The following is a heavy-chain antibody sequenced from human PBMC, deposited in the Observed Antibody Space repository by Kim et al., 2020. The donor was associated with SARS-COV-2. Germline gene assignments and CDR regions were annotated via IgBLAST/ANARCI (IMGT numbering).Heavy chain of an antibody. D-gene: IGHD5-18*01. J-gene: IGHJ4*02. CDR1: GGSISSYY. V-gene: IGHV4-59*08. CDR2: IYYSGST. CDR3: ARHRGYSYDGYFDY. Sequence: SETLSLTCTVSGGSISSYYWSWIRQPPGKGLEWIGYIYYSGSTNYNPSLKSRVTISVDTSKNQFSLKLSSVTAADTAVYYCARHRGYSYDGYFDYWGQGTLVTVSS.